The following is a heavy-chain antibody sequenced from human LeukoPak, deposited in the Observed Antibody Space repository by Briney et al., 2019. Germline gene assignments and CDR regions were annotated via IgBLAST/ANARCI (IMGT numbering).Heavy chain of an antibody. CDR1: GYTFTGYY. CDR3: ARGPSIQLVPRYYYYMDV. Sequence: GASVKVSCKASGYTFTGYYMHWVRQAPGQGLEWMGWINPNSGGTNYAQKFQGRVTMTRDTSISTAYMELSGLRSDDTAVYYCARGPSIQLVPRYYYYMDVWGKGTTVTVSS. CDR2: INPNSGGT. D-gene: IGHD6-13*01. J-gene: IGHJ6*03. V-gene: IGHV1-2*02.